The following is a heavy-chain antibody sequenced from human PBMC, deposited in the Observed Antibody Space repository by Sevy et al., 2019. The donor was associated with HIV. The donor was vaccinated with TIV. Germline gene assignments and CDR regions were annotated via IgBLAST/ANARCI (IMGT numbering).Heavy chain of an antibody. D-gene: IGHD3-10*01. J-gene: IGHJ4*02. CDR1: GYTFTTYD. CDR2: MNPSRGNT. Sequence: ASVKVSCRTSGYTFTTYDINWVRQATGQGLEWMGWMNPSRGNTGSAQKFQGRLTMTRDTSTSTAYMELSSLESQETAVYYCARRRGFGELLGLGYWGQGTLVTVSS. CDR3: ARRRGFGELLGLGY. V-gene: IGHV1-8*01.